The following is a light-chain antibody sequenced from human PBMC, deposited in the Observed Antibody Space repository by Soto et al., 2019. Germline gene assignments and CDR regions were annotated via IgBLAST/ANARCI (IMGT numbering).Light chain of an antibody. V-gene: IGLV2-14*01. J-gene: IGLJ1*01. CDR2: DVN. CDR1: SSDVGGYDY. Sequence: QSALTQPASVSGSPGQSITISCTGTSSDVGGYDYVSWYQQLPGKAPKLLIYDVNNRPSGVSHRFSGSKSGNTASLTISGLQSEDAADYYCSSYTGSSTFVFGTGTKVTVL. CDR3: SSYTGSSTFV.